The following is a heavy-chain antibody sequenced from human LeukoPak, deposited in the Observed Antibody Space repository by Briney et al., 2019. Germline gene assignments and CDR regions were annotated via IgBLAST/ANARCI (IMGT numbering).Heavy chain of an antibody. J-gene: IGHJ4*02. V-gene: IGHV4-34*01. CDR2: INHSGST. CDR3: ARSGSYPHLVW. CDR1: GGSFSGYY. Sequence: PSETLSLTCAVYGGSFSGYYWSWIRHPPGKGLEWIGEINHSGSTNYNPSLKSRVIISVDTSKNQFSLKLSSVTAADTAVYYCARSGSYPHLVWWGQGTLVTVSS. D-gene: IGHD1-26*01.